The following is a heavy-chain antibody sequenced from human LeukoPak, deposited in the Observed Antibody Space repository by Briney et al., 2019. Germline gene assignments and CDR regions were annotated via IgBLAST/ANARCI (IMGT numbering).Heavy chain of an antibody. D-gene: IGHD3-10*01. Sequence: PSQTLSLTCTVSGGSISSSSYYWGWIRQPPGKGLEWIGSIYYSGSTYYNPSLKSRVTISVDTSKNQFSLKLSSVTAADTAVYYCARGARFSIGSGSYKLDYWGQGTLVTVSS. V-gene: IGHV4-39*07. CDR3: ARGARFSIGSGSYKLDY. CDR1: GGSISSSSYY. CDR2: IYYSGST. J-gene: IGHJ4*02.